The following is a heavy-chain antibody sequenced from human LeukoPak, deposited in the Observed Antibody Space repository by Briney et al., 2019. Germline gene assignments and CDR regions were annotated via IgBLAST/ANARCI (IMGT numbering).Heavy chain of an antibody. V-gene: IGHV3-23*05. J-gene: IGHJ4*02. CDR3: ARGAQWPY. D-gene: IGHD6-19*01. Sequence: GGSLRLSCAASGFTFSNYVMGWVRQDPGKGLQWVSIINGSGSFTSYADSVKGRLTISRDNSKNTLYLQMNSLRAEDTAVYYCARGAQWPYWGQGTLVTVSS. CDR2: INGSGSFT. CDR1: GFTFSNYV.